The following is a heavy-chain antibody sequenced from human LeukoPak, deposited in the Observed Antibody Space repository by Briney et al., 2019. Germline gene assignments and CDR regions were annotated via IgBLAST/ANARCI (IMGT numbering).Heavy chain of an antibody. D-gene: IGHD4-17*01. Sequence: SETLSLTCTVSGGSISSSSYYWGWIRQPPGKGLEWIGSIYYSGSTYYNPSLKSRVTISVDTSKNQFSLKLSSVTAADTAVYYCARDQDDYGDYDDYYYYYMDVWGKGTTVTVSS. CDR3: ARDQDDYGDYDDYYYYYMDV. J-gene: IGHJ6*03. CDR2: IYYSGST. V-gene: IGHV4-39*07. CDR1: GGSISSSSYY.